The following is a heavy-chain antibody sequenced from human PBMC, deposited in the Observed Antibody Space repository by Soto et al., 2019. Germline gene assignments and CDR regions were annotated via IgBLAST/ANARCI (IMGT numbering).Heavy chain of an antibody. Sequence: EVQLVESGGGLVQPGGSLRLSCAASGFGFSNYEMNWVRQAPGKGLEWVSYITSSGGATMYADSVKGRFTISRDNAKDSLYLHMNSLRVEDTAVYYCARGDCKTSCYIGFWGQGALVTVSS. D-gene: IGHD2-2*02. J-gene: IGHJ4*02. CDR3: ARGDCKTSCYIGF. CDR2: ITSSGGAT. CDR1: GFGFSNYE. V-gene: IGHV3-48*03.